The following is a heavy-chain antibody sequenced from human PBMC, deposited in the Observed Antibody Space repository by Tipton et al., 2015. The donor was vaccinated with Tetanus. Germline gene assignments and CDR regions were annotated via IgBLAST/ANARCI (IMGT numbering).Heavy chain of an antibody. Sequence: SGFTFSSYGMHWVRQAPGKGLEWVAVIWYDGSNKYYADSVKGRFTISRDNSKNTLYLQMNSLRAEDTAVYYCAREEEGWFGELFDYWGQGTLVTVSS. J-gene: IGHJ4*02. CDR2: IWYDGSNK. D-gene: IGHD3-10*01. CDR1: GFTFSSYG. V-gene: IGHV3-33*01. CDR3: AREEEGWFGELFDY.